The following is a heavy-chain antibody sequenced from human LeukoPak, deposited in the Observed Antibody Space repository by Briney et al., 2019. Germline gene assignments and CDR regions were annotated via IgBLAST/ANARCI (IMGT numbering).Heavy chain of an antibody. V-gene: IGHV1-2*02. D-gene: IGHD4-11*01. Sequence: VASVKVSCKASGYTFTGYYMHWVRQAPGQGLEWMGWINPNSGGTNYAQKFQGRVTMTTDTSTSTAYMELRSLRSDDTAVYYCARDQQIPYSNYALGLFDYWGQGTLVTVSS. CDR3: ARDQQIPYSNYALGLFDY. J-gene: IGHJ4*02. CDR2: INPNSGGT. CDR1: GYTFTGYY.